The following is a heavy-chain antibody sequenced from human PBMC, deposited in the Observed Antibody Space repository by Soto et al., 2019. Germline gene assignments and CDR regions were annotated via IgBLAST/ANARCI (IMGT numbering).Heavy chain of an antibody. D-gene: IGHD3-9*01. CDR2: IYYSGST. CDR3: CADILTGYRYIDY. CDR1: GGSISSSGYY. V-gene: IGHV4-31*03. Sequence: QVQLQGSGPGLVKPSQTLSLTCTVSGGSISSSGYYWSWIRQHPGKGLEWIGSIYYSGSTYYNPSLKSRLTVSVDTSNNQFSLKLNSLTAADTAVYYCCADILTGYRYIDYWGQGVLVTVSS. J-gene: IGHJ4*02.